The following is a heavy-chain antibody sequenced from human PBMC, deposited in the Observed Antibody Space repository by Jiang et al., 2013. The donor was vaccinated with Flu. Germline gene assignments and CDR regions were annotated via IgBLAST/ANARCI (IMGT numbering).Heavy chain of an antibody. J-gene: IGHJ5*01. Sequence: GAEVKKPGASVKVSCKTSGYTFTSYGVSWVRQVPGQGLEWMGWIRVYNGNTEYAQKFQGRVTMTTDTSTSTAYMELRGLRSDDTAVYFCARDRYCDNAGCPWITSRFESWGQGTLVTVSS. CDR1: GYTFTSYG. D-gene: IGHD2-8*01. V-gene: IGHV1-18*01. CDR2: IRVYNGNT. CDR3: ARDRYCDNAGCPWITSRFES.